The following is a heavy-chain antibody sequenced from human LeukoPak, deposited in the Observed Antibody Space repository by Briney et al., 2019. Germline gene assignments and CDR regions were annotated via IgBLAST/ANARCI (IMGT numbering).Heavy chain of an antibody. Sequence: GGSLRLSCAASGFTFSSYAMSWVRQAPGKGMGWVSAISGSGGSTYYADSVKGRFTISRDNSKNTLYLQMNSLRAEDTAVYYCAKGRNQWELLPEFDYWGQGTLVTVSS. D-gene: IGHD1-26*01. V-gene: IGHV3-23*01. CDR2: ISGSGGST. CDR3: AKGRNQWELLPEFDY. CDR1: GFTFSSYA. J-gene: IGHJ4*02.